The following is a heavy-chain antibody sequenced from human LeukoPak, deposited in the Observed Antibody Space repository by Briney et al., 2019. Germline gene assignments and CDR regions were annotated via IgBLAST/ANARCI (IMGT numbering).Heavy chain of an antibody. Sequence: GASVKVSCKASGYTFTGYYMHWVRQAPGPGLEWMGWINPNSGGTNYAQKFQGRVTMTRDTSISTAYMELSRLRSDDTAVYYCARDRVGELLDLDNWFDPWGQGTLVTVSS. J-gene: IGHJ5*02. CDR2: INPNSGGT. D-gene: IGHD3-10*01. CDR3: ARDRVGELLDLDNWFDP. V-gene: IGHV1-2*02. CDR1: GYTFTGYY.